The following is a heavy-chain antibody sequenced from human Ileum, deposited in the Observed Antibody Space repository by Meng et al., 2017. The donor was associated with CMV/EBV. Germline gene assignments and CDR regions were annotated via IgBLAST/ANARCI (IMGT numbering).Heavy chain of an antibody. CDR2: ISGTGVVT. Sequence: LSRTASGFTCSNYAMSWVRQAPGKGLEWVSSISGTGVVTYYADSVKGRLTISRDNSKNTLYLQMNSLRDDDTALYYCAKDQGFSAATGGGQGTLVTVSS. D-gene: IGHD6-13*01. CDR1: GFTCSNYA. CDR3: AKDQGFSAATG. V-gene: IGHV3-23*01. J-gene: IGHJ4*02.